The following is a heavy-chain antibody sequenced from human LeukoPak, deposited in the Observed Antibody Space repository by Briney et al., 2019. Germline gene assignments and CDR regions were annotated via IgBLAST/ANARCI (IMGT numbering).Heavy chain of an antibody. CDR2: IYTSGST. Sequence: SETLSLTCTVSGGSISSYYWSWIRQPAGKGLEWIGRIYTSGSTNYNPSLKSRATMSVDTSKNQFSLKLSSVTAADTAVYYCARDRVWNDVRAYWFDPWGQGTLVTVSS. CDR1: GGSISSYY. D-gene: IGHD1-1*01. V-gene: IGHV4-4*07. CDR3: ARDRVWNDVRAYWFDP. J-gene: IGHJ5*02.